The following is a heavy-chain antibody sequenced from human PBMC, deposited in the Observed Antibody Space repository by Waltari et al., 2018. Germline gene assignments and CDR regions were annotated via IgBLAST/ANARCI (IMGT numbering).Heavy chain of an antibody. CDR2: IWYDGSNK. CDR3: AKDSSSGYYYHDY. V-gene: IGHV3-30*18. J-gene: IGHJ4*02. CDR1: GFTFSSYG. D-gene: IGHD3-22*01. Sequence: QVQLVESGGGVVQPGRSLRLSCAASGFTFSSYGMHWVRQAPGKGLEWVAVIWYDGSNKYYADSVKGRFTISRDNSKNTLYLQMNSLRAEDTAMYYCAKDSSSGYYYHDYWGQGTLVTVSS.